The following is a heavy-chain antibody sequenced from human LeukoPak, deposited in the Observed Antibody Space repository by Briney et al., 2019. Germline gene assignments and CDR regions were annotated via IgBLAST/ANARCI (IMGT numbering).Heavy chain of an antibody. J-gene: IGHJ4*02. CDR2: IYYSGST. Sequence: SETLSLTCSVSGGXFRSYYWTWIRQPPGKGLEWFAYIYYSGSTNYNPSLQSRVTISLDTSQNQFSLNLSSVTAADTAVYYCARAHSYSGFAEADYWGQGTLVTVSS. CDR3: ARAHSYSGFAEADY. D-gene: IGHD5-12*01. CDR1: GGXFRSYY. V-gene: IGHV4-59*01.